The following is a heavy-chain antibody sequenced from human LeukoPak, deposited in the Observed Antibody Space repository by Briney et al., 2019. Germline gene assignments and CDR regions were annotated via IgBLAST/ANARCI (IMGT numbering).Heavy chain of an antibody. CDR3: ARSLSTTGLR. J-gene: IGHJ4*02. D-gene: IGHD1-1*01. CDR2: INYSGNT. V-gene: IGHV4-39*01. Sequence: SETLSLTCTVSGGSVSSSDYYWGWIRQPPGKGLEWIGSINYSGNTYHNPSLKNRVTISVDTSKNQFSLKLSSVTAADTAVYYCARSLSTTGLRWGQGTLVTVSS. CDR1: GGSVSSSDYY.